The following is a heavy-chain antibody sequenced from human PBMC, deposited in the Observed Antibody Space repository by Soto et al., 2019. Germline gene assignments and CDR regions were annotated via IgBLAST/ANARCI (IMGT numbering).Heavy chain of an antibody. J-gene: IGHJ4*02. CDR2: INHSGSV. D-gene: IGHD6-13*01. Sequence: SETLSLTCAVYGGSFHGYYWTWIRQPPGKGLEWIGEINHSGSVNYNPTFKSRVSISLDTSKNQFSLKLSSVTAADTAVYYCARVSGSYYFFDYWGQGILVTSPQ. CDR1: GGSFHGYY. CDR3: ARVSGSYYFFDY. V-gene: IGHV4-34*01.